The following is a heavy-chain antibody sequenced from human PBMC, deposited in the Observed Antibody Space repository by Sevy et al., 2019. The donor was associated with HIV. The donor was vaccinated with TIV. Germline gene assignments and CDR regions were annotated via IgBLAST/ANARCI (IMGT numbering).Heavy chain of an antibody. CDR1: GYTFTSYG. D-gene: IGHD3-22*01. CDR3: ARRNPYYYDSSGYYYEFNYDY. V-gene: IGHV1-18*01. CDR2: ISAYNGNT. Sequence: ASVKVPCKASGYTFTSYGISWVRQAPGQGLEWMGWISAYNGNTNYAQKLQGRVTMTTDTSTSTAYMELRSLRSDDTAVYYCARRNPYYYDSSGYYYEFNYDYWGQGTLVTVSS. J-gene: IGHJ4*02.